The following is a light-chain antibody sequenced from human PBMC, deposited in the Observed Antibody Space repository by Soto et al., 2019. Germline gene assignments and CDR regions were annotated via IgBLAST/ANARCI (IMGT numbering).Light chain of an antibody. CDR3: NSYTSSSTYG. Sequence: QSVLTQPASVSGSPGQSITISCTGTSSDVGGYNYVSWYQQHPGKAPKLMIYDVSNRPSGVSNRFSGSKSGNTASLTISGLHAEDEADYYCNSYTSSSTYGFGTGTKVTVL. CDR2: DVS. J-gene: IGLJ1*01. V-gene: IGLV2-14*01. CDR1: SSDVGGYNY.